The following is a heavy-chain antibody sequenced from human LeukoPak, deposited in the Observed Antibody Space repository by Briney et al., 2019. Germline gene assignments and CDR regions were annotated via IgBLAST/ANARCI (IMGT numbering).Heavy chain of an antibody. V-gene: IGHV4-39*01. CDR3: ARTYNSAWHDGNY. Sequence: SETLSLTCTVSGDSISSSDHYWGWIRPPPGKGLEWIGSVYYRGPSYYCPSLKSRVTISVDASKNQFSLKFISVTAADTAVYYCARTYNSAWHDGNYWGQGTLVTVSS. D-gene: IGHD6-19*01. J-gene: IGHJ4*02. CDR2: VYYRGPS. CDR1: GDSISSSDHY.